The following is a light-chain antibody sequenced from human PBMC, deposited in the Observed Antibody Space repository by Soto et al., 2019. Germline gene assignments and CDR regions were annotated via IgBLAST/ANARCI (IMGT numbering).Light chain of an antibody. J-gene: IGLJ1*01. V-gene: IGLV2-11*01. CDR3: CAYAGSVYV. CDR1: SSDVGGHNY. Sequence: ALTQPRSVSGSPGQSVTISCTGNSSDVGGHNYVSWYQQHPVKAPKLIIYEGSKRPSGVPDRFSGSKAGNTASLTSSGLQAEDEPDYYCCAYAGSVYVVGTGTKVTVL. CDR2: EGS.